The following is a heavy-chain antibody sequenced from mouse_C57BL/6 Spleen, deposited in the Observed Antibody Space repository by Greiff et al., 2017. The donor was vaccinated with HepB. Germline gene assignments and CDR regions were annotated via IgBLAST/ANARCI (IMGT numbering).Heavy chain of an antibody. CDR1: GYTFTSYW. CDR2: IHPNSGST. Sequence: VQLQQPGAELVKPGASVKLSCKASGYTFTSYWMHWVKQRPGQGLEWIGMIHPNSGSTNYNEKFKSKATLTVDKSSSTAYMQLSSLTSEDSAVYYCARETDYGSSPAWFAYWGQGTLVTVSA. D-gene: IGHD1-1*01. J-gene: IGHJ3*01. CDR3: ARETDYGSSPAWFAY. V-gene: IGHV1-64*01.